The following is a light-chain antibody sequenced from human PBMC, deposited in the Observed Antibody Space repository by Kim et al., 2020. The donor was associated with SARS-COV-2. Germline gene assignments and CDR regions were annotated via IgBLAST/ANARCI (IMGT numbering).Light chain of an antibody. V-gene: IGKV3-20*01. J-gene: IGKJ1*01. CDR1: QSVSSRY. CDR2: GAS. CDR3: QQYGSSPPST. Sequence: PGERATLYCRASQSVSSRYLAWYQQTPGQAPRLLIYGASSRATGIPDRFSGSGSGTDFTLTISRLEPEDFAVYYCQQYGSSPPSTFGQGTKVDIK.